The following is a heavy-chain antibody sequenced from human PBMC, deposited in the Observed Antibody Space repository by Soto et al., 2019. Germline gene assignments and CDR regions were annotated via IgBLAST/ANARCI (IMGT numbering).Heavy chain of an antibody. J-gene: IGHJ4*02. D-gene: IGHD2-15*01. CDR1: GFTFSSYG. Sequence: QVQLVESGGGVVQPGRSLRLSCAASGFTFSSYGMHWVRQAPGKGLEWVAVISYDGSNKYYEDSVKGRFTISRDNSKNTLYLQINSLRAEDTAVYYCAKGRARYCGGGSCYSIFDDWGQGTLVTVSS. CDR2: ISYDGSNK. V-gene: IGHV3-30*18. CDR3: AKGRARYCGGGSCYSIFDD.